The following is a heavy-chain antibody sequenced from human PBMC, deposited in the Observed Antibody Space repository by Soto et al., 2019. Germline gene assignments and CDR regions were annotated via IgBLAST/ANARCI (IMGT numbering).Heavy chain of an antibody. CDR1: GFTFSSYS. J-gene: IGHJ4*02. V-gene: IGHV3-48*02. D-gene: IGHD6-6*01. Sequence: EVQLVESGGGLVQPGGSLRLSCAASGFTFSSYSMNWVRQAPGKGLEWVSYISSSSSTIYYADSVKGRFTISRDNAKNSLYLQMNSLRDEDTAVYYCAREEYSTKTVGGRAFDYWGQGTLVTVSS. CDR3: AREEYSTKTVGGRAFDY. CDR2: ISSSSSTI.